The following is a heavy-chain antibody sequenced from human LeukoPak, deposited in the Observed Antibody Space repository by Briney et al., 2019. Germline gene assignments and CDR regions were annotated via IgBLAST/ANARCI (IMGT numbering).Heavy chain of an antibody. CDR2: INPNSGGT. Sequence: ASVKVSCKASGYTFTGYYIHWVRQAPGQGLEWMGWINPNSGGTKYAQKFQGWVTMTRDTSISTAYMELSRMKYDDTAVYYCARSTWIRILDYWGQGTLVTVSS. D-gene: IGHD5-18*01. CDR1: GYTFTGYY. V-gene: IGHV1-2*04. J-gene: IGHJ4*02. CDR3: ARSTWIRILDY.